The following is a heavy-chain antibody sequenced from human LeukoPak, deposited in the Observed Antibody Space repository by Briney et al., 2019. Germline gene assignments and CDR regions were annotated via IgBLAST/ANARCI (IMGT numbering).Heavy chain of an antibody. CDR2: ISGSGGST. J-gene: IGHJ4*02. D-gene: IGHD5-24*01. V-gene: IGHV3-23*01. CDR1: GFTFSSYA. Sequence: GGSLRLSCAASGFTFSSYAMSWVRQAPGKGLEWVSAISGSGGSTYYADSVKGRFTISRDNSKNTLYLQMHSLRAEDTAVYYCARGRDGYNHFDYWGQGTLVTVSS. CDR3: ARGRDGYNHFDY.